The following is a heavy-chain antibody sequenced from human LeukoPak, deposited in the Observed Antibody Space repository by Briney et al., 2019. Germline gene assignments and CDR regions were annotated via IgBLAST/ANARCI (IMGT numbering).Heavy chain of an antibody. CDR3: ARDVPYSSGWSYDYYYGMDV. CDR2: INPSGGST. D-gene: IGHD6-19*01. J-gene: IGHJ6*02. CDR1: GYTFTSYY. Sequence: ASVKVSCKASGYTFTSYYMHWVRQAPGQGLEWMGIINPSGGSTGYAQKFQGRVTMTRDTSTSTVYMDLSSLRSEDTAVYYCARDVPYSSGWSYDYYYGMDVWGQGTTVTVSS. V-gene: IGHV1-46*01.